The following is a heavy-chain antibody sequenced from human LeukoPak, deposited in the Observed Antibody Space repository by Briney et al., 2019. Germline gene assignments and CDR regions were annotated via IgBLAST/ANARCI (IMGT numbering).Heavy chain of an antibody. CDR3: TRMTTGHDY. CDR2: INHSGYT. J-gene: IGHJ4*02. V-gene: IGHV4-34*01. CDR1: GVSFNNYY. Sequence: PSETLSLTCAVSGVSFNNYYWSWVRQTPGKGLEWIGEINHSGYTNDSPSLKSRVTLSIDTSRKQFSLNLRSVTVADTGIYYCTRMTTGHDYWGQGTLVTASS. D-gene: IGHD4-17*01.